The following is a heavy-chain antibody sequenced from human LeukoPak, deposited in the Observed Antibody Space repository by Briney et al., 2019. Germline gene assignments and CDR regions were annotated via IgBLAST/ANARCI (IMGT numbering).Heavy chain of an antibody. V-gene: IGHV4-59*01. D-gene: IGHD6-19*01. J-gene: IGHJ4*02. CDR3: ARDGSSTFEF. CDR2: IYYTGKT. Sequence: PSETLSLTCTVSGGSISSYYWTWIRQPPGKGLEWIGYIYYTGKTNYNPSLKSRVTISIDTSRNQFSLKVTSETAADTAVYYCARDGSSTFEFWGQGALVTVSS. CDR1: GGSISSYY.